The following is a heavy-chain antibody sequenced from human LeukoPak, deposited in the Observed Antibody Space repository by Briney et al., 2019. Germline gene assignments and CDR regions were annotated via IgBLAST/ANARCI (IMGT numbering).Heavy chain of an antibody. CDR2: IRYDGSNK. CDR3: AKNYDSSGYSPHLFDY. CDR1: GFTFSSYG. V-gene: IGHV3-30*02. J-gene: IGHJ4*02. D-gene: IGHD3-22*01. Sequence: GGSLRLSCAASGFTFSSYGMHWVRQAPGKGLEWVAFIRYDGSNKYYADSVKGRFTISRDNSKNTLYLQMNSLRAEDTAVYYCAKNYDSSGYSPHLFDYWGQGTLVTVSS.